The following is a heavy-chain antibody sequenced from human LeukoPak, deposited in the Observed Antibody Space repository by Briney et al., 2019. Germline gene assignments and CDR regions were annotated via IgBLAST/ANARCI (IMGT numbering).Heavy chain of an antibody. J-gene: IGHJ4*02. V-gene: IGHV7-4-1*02. Sequence: GASVKVSCKASGYTFTRNALNWVRQAPGQGLDWMGWINPNTGNPTYAQGFTGRFVFSLDTSVSTAYLRITSLKAEDTAVYYCARTYYDFWSGYHKSDYWGQGTLVTVSS. CDR3: ARTYYDFWSGYHKSDY. CDR1: GYTFTRNA. CDR2: INPNTGNP. D-gene: IGHD3-3*01.